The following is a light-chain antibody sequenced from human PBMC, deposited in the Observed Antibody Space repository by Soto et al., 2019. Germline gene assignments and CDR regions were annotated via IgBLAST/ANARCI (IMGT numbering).Light chain of an antibody. V-gene: IGLV2-14*03. Sequence: QSALTQPASVSGSPGQSITISCTGTSSDIGAFTSVSWYQQHPGKAPKLIIYDIIHRPSGVSDRFSGSKSVNTASLTVSGHQPEDEANYYCSSYSRTTTLVVFGGGTKLTVL. CDR3: SSYSRTTTLVV. CDR2: DII. J-gene: IGLJ2*01. CDR1: SSDIGAFTS.